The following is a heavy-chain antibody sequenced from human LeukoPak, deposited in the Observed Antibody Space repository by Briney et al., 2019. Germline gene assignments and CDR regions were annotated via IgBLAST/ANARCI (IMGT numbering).Heavy chain of an antibody. V-gene: IGHV3-48*04. CDR1: GFTFSSYS. CDR3: ARAAVPVAATGGNFFDS. Sequence: GGSLRLSCAASGFTFSSYSMNWVRQAPGKGLEWVSYISSSSTIYYADSVKGRFTISRDNAKNSLYLQMNSLRAEDTALYFCARAAVPVAATGGNFFDSWGEGTLVTVSS. CDR2: ISSSSTI. D-gene: IGHD6-19*01. J-gene: IGHJ4*02.